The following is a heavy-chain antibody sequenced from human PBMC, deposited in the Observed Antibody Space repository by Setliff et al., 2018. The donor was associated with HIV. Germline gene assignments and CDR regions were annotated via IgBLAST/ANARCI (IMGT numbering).Heavy chain of an antibody. V-gene: IGHV2-26*01. Sequence: SGPTLVNPTETLTLTCTVSGFSLSNTRMGVSWIRQPPGKALEWLAHIFSNDEKSYSISLKSRLTISKDTSKSQVVLTMTNMDPVDTATYYCARGLRYFDWLSPTYFDYWGHGTLVTVPS. D-gene: IGHD3-9*01. CDR3: ARGLRYFDWLSPTYFDY. CDR1: GFSLSNTRMG. J-gene: IGHJ4*03. CDR2: IFSNDEK.